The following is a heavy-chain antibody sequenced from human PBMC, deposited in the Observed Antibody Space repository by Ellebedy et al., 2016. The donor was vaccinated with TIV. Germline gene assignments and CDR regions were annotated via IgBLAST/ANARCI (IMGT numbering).Heavy chain of an antibody. CDR3: AGIAGVRFDP. CDR1: GFTFSDCY. CDR2: ISTSGSLI. J-gene: IGHJ5*02. Sequence: PGGSLRLSCAASGFTFSDCYMNWIRQAPGKGLEWISYISTSGSLIYYADSVKGRFTISRDNAKNSVYLQIDSLRAEDTAVYYCAGIAGVRFDPWGQGTLVSVSS. D-gene: IGHD3-10*01. V-gene: IGHV3-11*04.